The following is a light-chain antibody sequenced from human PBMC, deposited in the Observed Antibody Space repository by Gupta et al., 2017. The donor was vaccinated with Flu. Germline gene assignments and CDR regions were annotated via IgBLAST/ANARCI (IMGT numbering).Light chain of an antibody. Sequence: AALSVSTGERVTLSCRASQNVNANLAWYKHKPGQAPRLLVYGASNRATDITARFSGSGDGTDFTLAISSRQSEDVAVYYCQQYYNWPSLTFGGGTKVEI. CDR3: QQYYNWPSLT. J-gene: IGKJ4*01. CDR2: GAS. CDR1: QNVNAN. V-gene: IGKV3-15*01.